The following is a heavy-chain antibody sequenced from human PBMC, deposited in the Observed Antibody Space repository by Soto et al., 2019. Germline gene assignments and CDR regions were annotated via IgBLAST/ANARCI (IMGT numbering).Heavy chain of an antibody. CDR2: ISPK. J-gene: IGHJ3*01. CDR3: ARDDAFANENAFDL. D-gene: IGHD1-1*01. CDR1: GFSFRTYG. Sequence: GGSLRLSCAVSGFSFRTYGFHWVRQPPGKGRQWVAVISPKGHSDSVEGRFTISRDNSKDTLYLQMNNLRAEDTAVYYCARDDAFANENAFDLWGQGTKVTVSS. V-gene: IGHV3-33*01.